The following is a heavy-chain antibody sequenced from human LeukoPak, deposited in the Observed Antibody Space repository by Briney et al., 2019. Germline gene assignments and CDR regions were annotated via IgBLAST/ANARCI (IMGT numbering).Heavy chain of an antibody. CDR2: IIPIFGTA. J-gene: IGHJ4*02. CDR3: AGRQTNYYDSSGYHDVRYYFDY. D-gene: IGHD3-22*01. V-gene: IGHV1-69*13. Sequence: GASVKVSCKASGYTFTSYGISWVRQAPGQGLEWMGGIIPIFGTANYAQKFQGRVTITADESTSTAYMELSSLRSEDTAVYYCAGRQTNYYDSSGYHDVRYYFDYWGQGTLVTASS. CDR1: GYTFTSYG.